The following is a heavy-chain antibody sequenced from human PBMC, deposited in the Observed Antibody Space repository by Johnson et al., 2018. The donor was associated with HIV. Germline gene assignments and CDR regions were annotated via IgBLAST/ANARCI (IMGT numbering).Heavy chain of an antibody. Sequence: VQLVESGGGVVHPGGSLRLSCAASGFNFSNYGMHWVRQAPGKGLEWVANIKQAGSEKYYVDSVKGRFTISRDNAEDSLYLQMDSLRAEDTALYYCARDRKYNFWSGYDTWGQGTMVSVSS. D-gene: IGHD3-3*01. J-gene: IGHJ3*01. CDR1: GFNFSNYG. CDR2: IKQAGSEK. CDR3: ARDRKYNFWSGYDT. V-gene: IGHV3-7*03.